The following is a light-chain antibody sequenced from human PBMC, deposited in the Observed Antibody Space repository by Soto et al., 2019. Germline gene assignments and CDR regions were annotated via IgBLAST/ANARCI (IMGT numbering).Light chain of an antibody. CDR1: RSNIGAGYH. Sequence: QSVLTQPPSVSGAPGQKVTISCTGSRSNIGAGYHVQWYQQLPGTAPKLLIYANDDRPSGVPDRFSGSTSGTSASLAITGLQAEDAADYYCQSYDNSLLAYVFGGGTKVTVL. V-gene: IGLV1-40*01. CDR3: QSYDNSLLAYV. CDR2: AND. J-gene: IGLJ2*01.